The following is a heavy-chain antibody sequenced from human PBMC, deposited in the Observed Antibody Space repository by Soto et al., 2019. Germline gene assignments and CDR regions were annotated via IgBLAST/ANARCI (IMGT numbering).Heavy chain of an antibody. CDR3: ATDYGDYYFDS. CDR1: GGFIISSTYY. Sequence: SETLSLTCTVSGGFIISSTYYFFCIRQPPGRGLEWIGNIYYSGSTYYNPSLKSRVTISVDTSKNHFSLSLTSVTAADTAVYYCATDYGDYYFDSWGQGTLVTVSS. V-gene: IGHV4-39*02. CDR2: IYYSGST. J-gene: IGHJ4*02. D-gene: IGHD4-17*01.